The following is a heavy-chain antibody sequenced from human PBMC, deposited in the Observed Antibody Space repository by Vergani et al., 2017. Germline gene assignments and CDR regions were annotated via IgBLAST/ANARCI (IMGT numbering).Heavy chain of an antibody. Sequence: QVQLVESGGGLVKPGGSLRLSCAASGFTFSDYYMSWIRQAPGKGLEWVSYISSSGSTIYYAASVKGRFTIARANAKNALYLQMNSLRAEDTAVYYCARTDGYCSGSSCYLDYWGQGTLVTVSS. CDR1: GFTFSDYY. J-gene: IGHJ4*02. V-gene: IGHV3-11*01. D-gene: IGHD2-15*01. CDR2: ISSSGSTI. CDR3: ARTDGYCSGSSCYLDY.